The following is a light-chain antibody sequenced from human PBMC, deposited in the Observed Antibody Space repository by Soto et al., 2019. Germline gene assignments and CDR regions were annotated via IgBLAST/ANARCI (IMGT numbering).Light chain of an antibody. CDR2: GAS. Sequence: EIVMTQSPATLSVSPGERATLSCRASQSVSGHLAWYQQKPGQAPRLLIYGASTRATDIPARFSGSGSGTEFTLTVSSLQSEFFAVYYCQHYDNRPHTFGQGTKLDIK. CDR1: QSVSGH. J-gene: IGKJ2*01. CDR3: QHYDNRPHT. V-gene: IGKV3-15*01.